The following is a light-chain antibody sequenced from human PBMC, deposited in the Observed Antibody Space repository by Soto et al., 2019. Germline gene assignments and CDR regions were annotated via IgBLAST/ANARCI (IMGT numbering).Light chain of an antibody. CDR1: QSVNNW. CDR3: QQYNSYWT. CDR2: KAS. V-gene: IGKV1-5*03. Sequence: DIQMTQSPSTLSASVGDRVTITCRASQSVNNWLAWYQQKPGKAPKLLIYKASSLESGVPSRFRGSGSGTEFTLTISSLQPDDFATYYGQQYNSYWTFGQGTKVEI. J-gene: IGKJ1*01.